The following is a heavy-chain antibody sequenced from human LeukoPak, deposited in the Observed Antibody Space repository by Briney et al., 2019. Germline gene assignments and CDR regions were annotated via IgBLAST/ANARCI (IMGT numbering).Heavy chain of an antibody. V-gene: IGHV3-21*04. J-gene: IGHJ3*02. Sequence: GSLRLSCAASGFTFSSYSMNWVRQAPGKGLEWVSSISSSSSYIYYADPVKGRFTISRDNSKNTLYLQMNSLRAEDSAEYYCAKSLLITATGTGRAFDIWGQGTMVTVSA. CDR1: GFTFSSYS. CDR3: AKSLLITATGTGRAFDI. CDR2: ISSSSSYI. D-gene: IGHD1-1*01.